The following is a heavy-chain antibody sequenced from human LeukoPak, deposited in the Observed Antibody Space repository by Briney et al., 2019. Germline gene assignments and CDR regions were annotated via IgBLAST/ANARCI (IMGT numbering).Heavy chain of an antibody. CDR1: GFTFSSYW. V-gene: IGHV3-74*03. CDR3: ANGYYYGSGSYYKEAFDI. D-gene: IGHD3-10*01. J-gene: IGHJ3*02. CDR2: INSDGNIT. Sequence: PGGSLRLSCAASGFTFSSYWMHWVRQTPGKGLVWVSRINSDGNITTYADSVKGRFTISRDNSKNTLYLQMNSLRAEDTAVYYCANGYYYGSGSYYKEAFDIWGQGTMVTVSS.